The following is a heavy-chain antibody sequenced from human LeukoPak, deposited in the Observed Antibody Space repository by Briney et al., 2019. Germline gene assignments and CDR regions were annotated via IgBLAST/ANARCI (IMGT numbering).Heavy chain of an antibody. V-gene: IGHV1-69*05. Sequence: SVKVSCKASGGTFSSYAISWVRQAPGQGLEWMGRIIPIFGTANYARKFQGRVTITTDESTSTAYMELSSLRSEDTAVYYCARSGIPNYDFWSGPFDYWGQGTLVTVSS. CDR2: IIPIFGTA. CDR1: GGTFSSYA. D-gene: IGHD3-3*01. CDR3: ARSGIPNYDFWSGPFDY. J-gene: IGHJ4*02.